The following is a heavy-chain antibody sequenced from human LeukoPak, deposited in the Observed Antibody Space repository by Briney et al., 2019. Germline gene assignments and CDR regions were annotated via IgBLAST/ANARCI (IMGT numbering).Heavy chain of an antibody. D-gene: IGHD1-26*01. CDR3: ARTGDRELDAFDI. V-gene: IGHV6-1*01. J-gene: IGHJ3*02. CDR1: GDSVSSNSAA. Sequence: SQTLSLTCAISGDSVSSNSAAWSWTRQSPSRGLEWLGRTYYRSKWYNDYAVSVKSRITINPDTSKNQFSLQLNSVTPEDTAVYYCARTGDRELDAFDIWGQGTMVTVSS. CDR2: TYYRSKWYN.